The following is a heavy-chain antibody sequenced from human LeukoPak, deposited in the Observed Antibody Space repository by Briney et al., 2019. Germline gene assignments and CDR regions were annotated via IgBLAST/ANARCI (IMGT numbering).Heavy chain of an antibody. CDR1: GFTFNGYA. D-gene: IGHD3-10*01. J-gene: IGHJ4*02. CDR3: VKNAVGGRASYFDF. V-gene: IGHV3-9*01. Sequence: GRSLRLSCVASGFTFNGYAMHWVRQGPGQGLEWVSGISEESSSIVYADSVKGRFTISRDNAKNSLYLQMNSLRPEDTALYYCVKNAVGGRASYFDFWGQGTLVTVAS. CDR2: ISEESSSI.